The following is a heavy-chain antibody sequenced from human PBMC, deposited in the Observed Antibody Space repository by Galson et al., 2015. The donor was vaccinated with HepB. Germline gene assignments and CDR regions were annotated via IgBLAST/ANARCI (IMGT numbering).Heavy chain of an antibody. Sequence: SVKVSCKASGYTFTSYYMHWVRQAPGQGLEWMGIINPSGGSTSYAQKFQGRVTMTRDTSTSTVYMELSSLRSEDTAVYYCARDPYSTGTLFHPYFDYWGQGTLVTVSS. D-gene: IGHD2/OR15-2a*01. CDR2: INPSGGST. CDR1: GYTFTSYY. J-gene: IGHJ4*02. CDR3: ARDPYSTGTLFHPYFDY. V-gene: IGHV1-46*03.